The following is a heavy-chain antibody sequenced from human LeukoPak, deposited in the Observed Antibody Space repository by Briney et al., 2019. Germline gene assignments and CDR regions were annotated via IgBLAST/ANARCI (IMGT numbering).Heavy chain of an antibody. V-gene: IGHV1-18*01. J-gene: IGHJ4*02. CDR1: GYTFTSYG. Sequence: GASVKVSCKASGYTFTSYGISWVRQAPGQGLEWMGWISAYNGNTNYAQKLQGRVTMTTDTSTSTAYMELRSLRSDDTAVYYCARVPTKTSSRQRLVQVIYYFDYWGQGTLVTVSS. D-gene: IGHD6-13*01. CDR2: ISAYNGNT. CDR3: ARVPTKTSSRQRLVQVIYYFDY.